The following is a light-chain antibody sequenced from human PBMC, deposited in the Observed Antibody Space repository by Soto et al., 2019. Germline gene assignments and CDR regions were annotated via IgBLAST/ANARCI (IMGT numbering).Light chain of an antibody. V-gene: IGKV3-11*01. Sequence: EIVLTQSPVTLSLSPGERATLSCRASQSVSSDLAWYQQKPGQAPRLLIYDASNRATGIPARFSGSGSWTDFTLTISSLEAEDFAVYYCQQRSNWPPITFGQGTRLEFK. CDR2: DAS. CDR1: QSVSSD. CDR3: QQRSNWPPIT. J-gene: IGKJ5*01.